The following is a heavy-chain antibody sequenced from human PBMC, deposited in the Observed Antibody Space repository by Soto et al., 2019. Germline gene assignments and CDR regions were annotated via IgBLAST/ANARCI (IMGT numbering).Heavy chain of an antibody. CDR2: FDPEDGET. J-gene: IGHJ5*02. V-gene: IGHV1-24*01. CDR1: GYTLTELS. Sequence: ASVKVSCKVSGYTLTELSMHWVRQAPGKGLEWMGGFDPEDGETIYAQKFQGRVTMTEDTSTDTAYTVSLLLNSLRVEDTAIYYCAGQRSPEGWFDPWGQGTLVTVSS. D-gene: IGHD3-10*01. CDR3: AGQRSPEGWFDP.